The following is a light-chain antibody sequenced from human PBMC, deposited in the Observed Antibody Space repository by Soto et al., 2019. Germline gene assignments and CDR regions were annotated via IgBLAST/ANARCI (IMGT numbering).Light chain of an antibody. CDR2: GAS. CDR1: QSVSTY. J-gene: IGKJ4*01. Sequence: EIVMTQSPATLSVSPGERATLSCRASQSVSTYLAWYQQKPGQAPRLLIYGASTRATGTPARISGSGSGTEFTLTISSLQSEDFAVYYCQKYNNWPLTFGGGTKVEIK. V-gene: IGKV3-15*01. CDR3: QKYNNWPLT.